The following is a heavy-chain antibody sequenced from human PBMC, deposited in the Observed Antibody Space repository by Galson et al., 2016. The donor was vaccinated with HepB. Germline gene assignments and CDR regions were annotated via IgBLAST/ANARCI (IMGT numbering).Heavy chain of an antibody. J-gene: IGHJ6*02. CDR1: GGSITTNNNH. D-gene: IGHD2-2*01. CDR2: INSAGSY. Sequence: SETLSLTCTVSGGSITTNNNHWGWIRQPPGKGVEWIASINSAGSYAYKPSLQSRVTISVDTSNNQVSLKLISVTAADAAVYYCARHAVPGARGGWAYGMDVWGQGITVSVS. V-gene: IGHV4-39*01. CDR3: ARHAVPGARGGWAYGMDV.